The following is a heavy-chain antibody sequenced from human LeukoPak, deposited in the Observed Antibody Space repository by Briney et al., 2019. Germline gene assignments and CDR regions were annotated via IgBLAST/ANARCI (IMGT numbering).Heavy chain of an antibody. Sequence: GGSLRLSCAASGFTFSSYSMNWVRQAPGKGLEWVSYISSSSSTIYYADSVKGRFTISRDNAKNSLYLQMNSLRAEDTAVYYCAREWDHTYWGQGTLVTVSS. CDR2: ISSSSSTI. D-gene: IGHD1-26*01. V-gene: IGHV3-48*04. J-gene: IGHJ4*02. CDR3: AREWDHTY. CDR1: GFTFSSYS.